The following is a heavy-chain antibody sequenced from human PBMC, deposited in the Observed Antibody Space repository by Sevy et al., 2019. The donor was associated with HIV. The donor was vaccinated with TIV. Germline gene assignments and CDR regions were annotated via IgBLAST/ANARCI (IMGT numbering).Heavy chain of an antibody. CDR2: IRSKANSYAT. CDR1: GFTFSGSA. Sequence: GGSLRLSCAASGFTFSGSAMHWVRQASGKGLEWVGRIRSKANSYATAYAASVKGRFTISRDDSKNTAYLQMNSLKTGDTAVYYCTRHGDYYDSSGYYGDYYYYGMDVWGQGTTVTVSS. V-gene: IGHV3-73*01. D-gene: IGHD3-22*01. CDR3: TRHGDYYDSSGYYGDYYYYGMDV. J-gene: IGHJ6*02.